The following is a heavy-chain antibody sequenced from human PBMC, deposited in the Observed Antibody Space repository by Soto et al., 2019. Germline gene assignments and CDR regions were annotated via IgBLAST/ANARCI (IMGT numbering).Heavy chain of an antibody. CDR3: ARDRAAMVPNYYYYYGMDV. V-gene: IGHV1-69*13. CDR1: GGTFSSYA. J-gene: IGHJ6*02. CDR2: IIPIFGTA. Sequence: ASVKVSCKASGGTFSSYAISWVRQAPGQGLEWMGGIIPIFGTANYAQKFQGRVTITADESTSTAYMELSSPRSEDTAVYYCARDRAAMVPNYYYYYGMDVWGQGTTVTVSS. D-gene: IGHD5-18*01.